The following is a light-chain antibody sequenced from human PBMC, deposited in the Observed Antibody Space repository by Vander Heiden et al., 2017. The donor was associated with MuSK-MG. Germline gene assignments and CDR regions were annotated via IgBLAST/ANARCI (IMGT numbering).Light chain of an antibody. CDR1: KLGNKY. Sequence: SYELIPPPSVSVSPGQTASITCSGDKLGNKYASWYQQKPGQSPVLVIYEDTKRPSGIPERFSASNSGNTATLTISGTQAMDEADFYCQAWDSSTAAFGGGTKLTVL. J-gene: IGLJ2*01. CDR3: QAWDSSTAA. CDR2: EDT. V-gene: IGLV3-1*01.